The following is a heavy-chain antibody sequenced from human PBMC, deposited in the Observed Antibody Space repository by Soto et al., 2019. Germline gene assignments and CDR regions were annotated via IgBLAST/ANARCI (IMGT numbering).Heavy chain of an antibody. V-gene: IGHV3-21*01. CDR2: ISSSSSYI. CDR3: ARSAGDYYGMDV. Sequence: PGGSLRLSCAASGFTFSSYNMNWVRQAPGKGLECVSSISSSSSYIYYAGSVKGRFTISRDNAKNSLYRQMNSQSAEDTAVYSCARSAGDYYGMDVWGQGTTVTVSS. J-gene: IGHJ6*02. CDR1: GFTFSSYN. D-gene: IGHD3-10*01.